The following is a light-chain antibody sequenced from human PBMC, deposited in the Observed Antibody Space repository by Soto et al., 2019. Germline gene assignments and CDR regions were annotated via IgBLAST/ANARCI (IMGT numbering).Light chain of an antibody. CDR3: MQYGSSPWT. J-gene: IGKJ1*01. CDR2: KVS. CDR1: ESLVFTDGNTY. V-gene: IGKV2-30*01. Sequence: DVVMSQSPLTLPVTLGQPASISCRSSESLVFTDGNTYLSWFQQRPGQSPRRLIYKVSKRDSGVPDRFSGSGSGADFTLEISRVEAEDVGVYYCMQYGSSPWTFGQGTKVDIK.